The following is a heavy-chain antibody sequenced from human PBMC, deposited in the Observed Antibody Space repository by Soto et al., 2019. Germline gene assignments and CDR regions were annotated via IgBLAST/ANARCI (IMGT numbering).Heavy chain of an antibody. V-gene: IGHV1-69*01. CDR1: GGTFSSYA. Sequence: QVQLVQSGAEVKKPGSSVKVSCKASGGTFSSYAISWVRQAPGQGLEWMGGIVAIFGTANYAQKFQGRVTITADESTSTAYMELSSLRSEDTAVYYCARVMGRSRRPYYFDYWGQGTLVTVSS. J-gene: IGHJ4*02. CDR2: IVAIFGTA. CDR3: ARVMGRSRRPYYFDY. D-gene: IGHD1-26*01.